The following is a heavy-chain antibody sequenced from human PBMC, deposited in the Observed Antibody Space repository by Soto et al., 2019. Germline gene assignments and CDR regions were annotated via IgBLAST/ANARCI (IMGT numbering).Heavy chain of an antibody. CDR3: AKTEYRGSRASPNWFDP. V-gene: IGHV1-8*01. J-gene: IGHJ5*02. CDR2: MNPNNGNT. D-gene: IGHD2-15*01. CDR1: VYTFIAYD. Sequence: SVKVSCKSSVYTFIAYDINWVRQATGQGLEWVGWMNPNNGNTGYEQKFQGRVTMTRNTSISTAYMELSSLTSEDTAVYYCAKTEYRGSRASPNWFDPWGQGTLVTVPS.